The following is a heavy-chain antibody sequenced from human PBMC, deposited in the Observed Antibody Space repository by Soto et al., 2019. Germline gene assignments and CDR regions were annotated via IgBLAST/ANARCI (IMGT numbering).Heavy chain of an antibody. CDR3: AHPRGYGVFDAVDI. CDR1: GFTFSNAW. V-gene: IGHV3-23*04. D-gene: IGHD4-17*01. CDR2: ISNTGGST. J-gene: IGHJ3*02. Sequence: EVQLVESGGGLVKPGGSLRLSCAASGFTFSNAWMSWVRQAPGKGLECVSAISNTGGSTFYAESVRGRFTISRDNSINTLYLQMTSLRTEDTAVYYCAHPRGYGVFDAVDIWGQGTMVTVSS.